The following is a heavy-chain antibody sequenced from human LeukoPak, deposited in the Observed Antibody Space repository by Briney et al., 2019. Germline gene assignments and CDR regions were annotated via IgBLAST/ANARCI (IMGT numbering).Heavy chain of an antibody. D-gene: IGHD5-24*01. J-gene: IGHJ3*01. CDR2: IYYSGST. Sequence: SETLSLTCAVSGGSTRSSYWSWIRQPPGKGLEWIGYIYYSGSTNYNPSLKSRVTISPDTFKNQFSLRLNSVTAADTAVYYCEGYGITRDAASDVWGQGRMVTVSS. V-gene: IGHV4-59*01. CDR3: EGYGITRDAASDV. CDR1: GGSTRSSY.